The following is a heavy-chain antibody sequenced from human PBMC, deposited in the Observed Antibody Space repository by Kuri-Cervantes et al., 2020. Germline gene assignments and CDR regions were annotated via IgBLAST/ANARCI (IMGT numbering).Heavy chain of an antibody. CDR3: ARPGPHSSSWYNY. V-gene: IGHV3-7*01. CDR2: INQDGSEK. CDR1: GSTFSNYW. Sequence: GGSLRLSCAASGSTFSNYWMSWVRQAPGKGLEWVANINQDGSEKYYVDSVKGRFTISRDNAKNSLYLQMNNLRAEDTAVYYCARPGPHSSSWYNYWGQGTLVTVSS. J-gene: IGHJ4*02. D-gene: IGHD6-13*01.